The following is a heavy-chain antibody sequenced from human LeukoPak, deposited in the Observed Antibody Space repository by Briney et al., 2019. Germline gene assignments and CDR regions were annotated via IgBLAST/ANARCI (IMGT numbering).Heavy chain of an antibody. J-gene: IGHJ6*03. Sequence: GGSLRLSCAASGFTFSSYSMNWVRQAPGKGLEWVSSISSSSSYIYYADSVKGRFTISRDNAKNSLYLQMNSLRAEDTAVYCCAKEGRDGYNYYYYYYMDVWGKGTTVTISS. D-gene: IGHD5-24*01. CDR3: AKEGRDGYNYYYYYYMDV. V-gene: IGHV3-21*01. CDR2: ISSSSSYI. CDR1: GFTFSSYS.